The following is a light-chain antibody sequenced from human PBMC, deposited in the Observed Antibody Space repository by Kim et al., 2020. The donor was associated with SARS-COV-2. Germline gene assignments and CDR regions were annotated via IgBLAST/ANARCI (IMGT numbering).Light chain of an antibody. CDR2: EAS. CDR3: QQTHSFPFT. J-gene: IGKJ4*01. CDR1: QDISSW. Sequence: DIQMTQSPSSVSASVGDRVTITCRASQDISSWLGWYQQKPGKAPKVLIYEASNLQSGVPSRFSGSGSGTDFTLTINSLQPEDFATDYCQQTHSFPFTFGGGTKVDIK. V-gene: IGKV1D-12*01.